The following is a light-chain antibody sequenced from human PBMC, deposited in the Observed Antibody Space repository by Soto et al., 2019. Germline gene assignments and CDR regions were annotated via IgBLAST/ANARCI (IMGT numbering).Light chain of an antibody. J-gene: IGKJ1*01. CDR1: QSISTY. V-gene: IGKV1-39*01. CDR2: DSS. Sequence: DIQLTQSPSSLSASVGDRITITCRASQSISTYLNWYQQKPGEAPTLLVYDSSTLQSGVPSRFSGSGFGADFTLTVSSLQPEDFATYYCQHSYSNPTWTFGQGTKVDIK. CDR3: QHSYSNPTWT.